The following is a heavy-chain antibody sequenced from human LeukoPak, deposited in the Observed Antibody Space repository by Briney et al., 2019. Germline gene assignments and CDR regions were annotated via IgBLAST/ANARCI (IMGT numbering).Heavy chain of an antibody. D-gene: IGHD3-3*01. V-gene: IGHV3-49*03. CDR2: IRRKGYGGTT. J-gene: IGHJ6*04. Sequence: GGSLRLSCTGSGFTFGDYSMSWFRQAPGKGLEWVGFIRRKGYGGTTEYAASVKGRFTISRDDSESTAYLQMNSLKTEDTAVYYCTRDHDFWSGPLDVWGTGTTVTVSS. CDR1: GFTFGDYS. CDR3: TRDHDFWSGPLDV.